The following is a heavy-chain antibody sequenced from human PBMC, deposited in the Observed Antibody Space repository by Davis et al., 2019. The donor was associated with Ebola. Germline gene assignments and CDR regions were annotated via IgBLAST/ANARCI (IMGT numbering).Heavy chain of an antibody. D-gene: IGHD2-8*02. Sequence: GESLKISCAASGFTFSDYYMSWIRQAPGKGLEWVSYISSSGSTIYYADSVKGRFTISRDNAKNTLYLQMNSLRAEDTAVYYCARAGYCTGGVCYYYYYGMDVWGQGTTVTVSS. J-gene: IGHJ6*02. CDR1: GFTFSDYY. CDR3: ARAGYCTGGVCYYYYYGMDV. V-gene: IGHV3-11*04. CDR2: ISSSGSTI.